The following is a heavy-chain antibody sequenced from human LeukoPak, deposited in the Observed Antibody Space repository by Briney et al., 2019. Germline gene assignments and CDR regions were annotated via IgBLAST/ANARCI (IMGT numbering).Heavy chain of an antibody. CDR3: AGLPDVSGWPFDY. J-gene: IGHJ4*02. Sequence: SETLSLTSTVANDSLSRVFWTWIRQPAEKVLEWIGYIRYSVRTEYNLSLKSRVTISIQTSKNQFSLKLTSVTAADTAIYYCAGLPDVSGWPFDYWGQGILVTVSS. CDR1: NDSLSRVF. V-gene: IGHV4-59*01. D-gene: IGHD6-19*01. CDR2: IRYSVRT.